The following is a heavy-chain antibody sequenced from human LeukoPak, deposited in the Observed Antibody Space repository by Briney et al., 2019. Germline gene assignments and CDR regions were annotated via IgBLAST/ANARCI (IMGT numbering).Heavy chain of an antibody. CDR2: ISGSGGST. CDR1: GFTFSSYA. J-gene: IGHJ5*02. D-gene: IGHD6-13*01. CDR3: AKGSSWYGLNWFDP. V-gene: IGHV3-23*01. Sequence: GGSLRLSCAASGFTFSSYAVSWVRQAPGKGLGWVSAISGSGGSTSYADSVKGRFTISRDNSKNTLYLQINSLRAEDTAVYYCAKGSSWYGLNWFDPWGQGTLVTVSS.